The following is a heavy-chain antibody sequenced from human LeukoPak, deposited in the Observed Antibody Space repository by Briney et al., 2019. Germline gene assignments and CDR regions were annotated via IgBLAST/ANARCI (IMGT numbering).Heavy chain of an antibody. CDR2: IYYSGST. D-gene: IGHD6-19*01. J-gene: IGHJ6*02. Sequence: SETLSLTCSVSGGSISSRDYYWTWIRQHPGNALEWIGYIYYSGSTYYNPSLKSRVTISVDTSKNQFSLKLSSVTAADTAVYYCARQSVGSGWFRGYYYYYGMDVWGQGTTVTVSS. V-gene: IGHV4-39*01. CDR3: ARQSVGSGWFRGYYYYYGMDV. CDR1: GGSISSRDYY.